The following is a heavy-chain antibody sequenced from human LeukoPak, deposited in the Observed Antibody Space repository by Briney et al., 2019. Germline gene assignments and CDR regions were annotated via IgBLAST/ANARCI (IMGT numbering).Heavy chain of an antibody. V-gene: IGHV3-48*03. Sequence: GGSLRLSCAASGFTFSSYEMNWVRQAPGKGLEWISYISSGGITIHYADSVKGRFTISRDNAKNSLYLQMNSLRAEDTALYYCARARIMITFGGVIADDAFDIWGQGTMVTVSS. CDR2: ISSGGITI. CDR3: ARARIMITFGGVIADDAFDI. D-gene: IGHD3-16*02. J-gene: IGHJ3*02. CDR1: GFTFSSYE.